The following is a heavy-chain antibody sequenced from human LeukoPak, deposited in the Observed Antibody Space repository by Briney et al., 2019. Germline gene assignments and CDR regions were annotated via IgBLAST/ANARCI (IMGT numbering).Heavy chain of an antibody. J-gene: IGHJ4*02. CDR2: ISGSGSST. D-gene: IGHD2-21*02. Sequence: GGSLRLSCAASVFTLSSYAMACVRQAPGRGLQWVSAISGSGSSTYYADSVKGRFTIFRDNSKNTLFLQMNSLRAEDTAVYYCAGSSCGGNCYSGFDYWGQGTLVTVSS. CDR1: VFTLSSYA. CDR3: AGSSCGGNCYSGFDY. V-gene: IGHV3-23*01.